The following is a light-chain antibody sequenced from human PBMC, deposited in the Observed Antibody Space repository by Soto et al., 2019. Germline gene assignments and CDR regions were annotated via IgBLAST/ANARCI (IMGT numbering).Light chain of an antibody. CDR2: DIN. J-gene: IGLJ1*01. V-gene: IGLV2-14*01. CDR1: SSDVGNYIF. CDR3: VSYTTSASYV. Sequence: QSVLTQPASVSGSPGQSISISCTGTSSDVGNYIFVSWYRQHPGKAPKLMIYDINNRPSGVSNRFSGSKSGNTASLTTSGLQAEDEADYYCVSYTTSASYVFGTGTKV.